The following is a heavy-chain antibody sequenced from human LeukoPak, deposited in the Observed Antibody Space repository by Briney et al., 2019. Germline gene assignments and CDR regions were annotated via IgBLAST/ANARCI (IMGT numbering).Heavy chain of an antibody. CDR3: ARSITMISNWFDP. J-gene: IGHJ5*02. D-gene: IGHD3-22*01. CDR2: IYPGDSDT. Sequence: GESLKISCKGSGYSFTSYWIGWVRQMPGKGLEWMVIIYPGDSDTRYSPSFQGQVTISADKSISTAYLQWSSLKASDTAMYYCARSITMISNWFDPWGQGTLVTVSS. V-gene: IGHV5-51*01. CDR1: GYSFTSYW.